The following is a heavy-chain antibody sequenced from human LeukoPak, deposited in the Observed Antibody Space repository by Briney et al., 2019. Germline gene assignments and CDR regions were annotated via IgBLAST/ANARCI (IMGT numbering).Heavy chain of an antibody. J-gene: IGHJ4*02. CDR3: ARDEWGSGSWSFYFDY. D-gene: IGHD3-10*01. Sequence: GASVKVSCKASGYTFTSYYMHWVRQAPGQGLEWMGIIIPSGGSTSYAQKFQGRATVTTDTSTSTAYMELRSLRSDDTAVYYCARDEWGSGSWSFYFDYWGQGTLVTVSS. CDR1: GYTFTSYY. V-gene: IGHV1-46*01. CDR2: IIPSGGST.